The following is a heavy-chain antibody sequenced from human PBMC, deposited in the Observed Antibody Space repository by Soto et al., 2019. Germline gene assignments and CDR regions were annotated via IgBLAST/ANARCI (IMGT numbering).Heavy chain of an antibody. Sequence: GGSLRLSCAASGFTFSSYWMHWVRQAPGKGLVWVSRINSDGSSTSYADSVKGRFTISRDNAKNTLYLQMNSLRAEDTAVYYCAIAGTTNSYYYGMDVWGQGTTVTVSS. J-gene: IGHJ6*02. D-gene: IGHD1-1*01. CDR2: INSDGSST. CDR1: GFTFSSYW. CDR3: AIAGTTNSYYYGMDV. V-gene: IGHV3-74*01.